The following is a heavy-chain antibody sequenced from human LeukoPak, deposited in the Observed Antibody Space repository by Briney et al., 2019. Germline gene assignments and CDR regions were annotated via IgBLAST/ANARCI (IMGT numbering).Heavy chain of an antibody. Sequence: GASVKVSCKASGGTFSSYAISWVRQAPGQGLEWMGGIIPIFGTANYAQKFQGRVTITADESTSTAYMELRSLRSDDTAVYYCARETGATKKKSFDYWGQGTLVTVSS. V-gene: IGHV1-69*13. J-gene: IGHJ4*02. CDR2: IIPIFGTA. CDR3: ARETGATKKKSFDY. CDR1: GGTFSSYA. D-gene: IGHD1-26*01.